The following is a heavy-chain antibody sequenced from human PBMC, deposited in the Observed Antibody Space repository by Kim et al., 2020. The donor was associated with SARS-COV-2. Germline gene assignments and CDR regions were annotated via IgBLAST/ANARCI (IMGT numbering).Heavy chain of an antibody. CDR3: AKPGANYYYYGMDV. V-gene: IGHV3-30*02. Sequence: ADSVKGRFTISRANSKNTLYLQMNSLRAEDTAVYYCAKPGANYYYYGMDVWGQGTTVTVSS. D-gene: IGHD6-25*01. J-gene: IGHJ6*02.